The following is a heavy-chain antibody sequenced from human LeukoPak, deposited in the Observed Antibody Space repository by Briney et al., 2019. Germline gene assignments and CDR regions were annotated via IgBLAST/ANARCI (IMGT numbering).Heavy chain of an antibody. CDR2: INHSGSA. CDR1: GGSFSGYY. Sequence: SETLSLTCAVYGGSFSGYYWSWIRQPPGKGLEWIGEINHSGSANYNPFLKSRVTISVDTSKNQFSLKLSSVTAADTAVYYCARTIAGGSYRYPYWFDPWGQGTLVTVSS. CDR3: ARTIAGGSYRYPYWFDP. V-gene: IGHV4-34*01. J-gene: IGHJ5*02. D-gene: IGHD3-16*02.